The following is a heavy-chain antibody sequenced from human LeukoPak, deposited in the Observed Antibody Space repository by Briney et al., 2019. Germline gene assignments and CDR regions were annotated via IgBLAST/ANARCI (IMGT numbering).Heavy chain of an antibody. Sequence: PSETLSLTCTVPGGSISSGSYYWSWIRQPAGKGLEWIGRIYTSGSTNYNPSLKSRVTISVDTSKNQFSLKLSSVTAADTAVYYCARVSVVPAAVDYWGQGTLVTVSS. CDR3: ARVSVVPAAVDY. CDR2: IYTSGST. V-gene: IGHV4-61*02. J-gene: IGHJ4*02. CDR1: GGSISSGSYY. D-gene: IGHD2-2*01.